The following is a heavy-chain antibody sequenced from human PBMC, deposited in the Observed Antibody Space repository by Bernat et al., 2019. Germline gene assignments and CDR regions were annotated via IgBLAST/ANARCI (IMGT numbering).Heavy chain of an antibody. Sequence: QVQLVQSGAEEKKPGASVKVSCKASGYTFTSYGISWVRQDPGQGLEWMGWISAYNGNTNSAQKLQGRVTMTADTSTSTAYMGLRSLRSDDTAVYYCARDGKDIVLVPAGVDYYYGMDVWGQGTTVTVSS. D-gene: IGHD2-2*01. CDR1: GYTFTSYG. J-gene: IGHJ6*02. CDR2: ISAYNGNT. V-gene: IGHV1-18*01. CDR3: ARDGKDIVLVPAGVDYYYGMDV.